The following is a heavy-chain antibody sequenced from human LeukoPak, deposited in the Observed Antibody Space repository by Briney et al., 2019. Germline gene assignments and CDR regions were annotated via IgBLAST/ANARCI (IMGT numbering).Heavy chain of an antibody. V-gene: IGHV3-48*03. CDR3: AYYYGSGSYYKGPYYYYYYMDV. CDR2: ISSSGSTI. CDR1: GFTFSSYE. J-gene: IGHJ6*03. D-gene: IGHD3-10*01. Sequence: GGSLRLSCAASGFTFSSYEMSWVRQAPGEGLEWVSYISSSGSTIYYADSVKGRFTISRDNAKNSLYLQMNSLRAEDTAVYYCAYYYGSGSYYKGPYYYYYYMDVWGKGTTVTVSS.